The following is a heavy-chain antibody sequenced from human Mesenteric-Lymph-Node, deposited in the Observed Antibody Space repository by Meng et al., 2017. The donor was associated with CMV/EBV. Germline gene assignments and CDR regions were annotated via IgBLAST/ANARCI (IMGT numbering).Heavy chain of an antibody. D-gene: IGHD4-11*01. J-gene: IGHJ5*02. CDR2: ISGSSTTI. V-gene: IGHV3-48*01. CDR1: QFTFSNYN. Sequence: GESLKISCVASQFTFSNYNMNWVRQPPGKGLEWVSYISGSSTTIYYADSVKGRFTISRDNSKNTLYLQMNSLRAEDTAVYYCARDYYSNPPGWFDPWGQGTLVTVSS. CDR3: ARDYYSNPPGWFDP.